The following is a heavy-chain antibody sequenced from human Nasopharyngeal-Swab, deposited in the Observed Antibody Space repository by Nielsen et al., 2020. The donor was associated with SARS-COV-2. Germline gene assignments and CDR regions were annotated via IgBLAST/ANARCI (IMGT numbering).Heavy chain of an antibody. D-gene: IGHD3-3*01. CDR3: AREKSRITIFGVSRSYFDY. V-gene: IGHV3-48*03. Sequence: CAASGFTFSSYEMNWVRQAPGKGLEWVSYISSSGSTIYYADSVKGRFTISRDNAKNSLYLQMNSLRAEDTAVYYCAREKSRITIFGVSRSYFDYWGQGTLVTVSS. CDR1: GFTFSSYE. J-gene: IGHJ4*02. CDR2: ISSSGSTI.